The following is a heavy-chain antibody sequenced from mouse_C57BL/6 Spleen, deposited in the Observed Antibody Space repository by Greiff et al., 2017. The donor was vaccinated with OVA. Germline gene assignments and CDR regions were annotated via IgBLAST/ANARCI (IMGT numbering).Heavy chain of an antibody. CDR3: ARRFDYYGSSLFDY. V-gene: IGHV1-82*01. Sequence: QVQLQQSGPELVKPGASVKISCKASGYAFSSSWMDWVKQRPGKGLEWIGRIYPGDGDTNYNGKFKGKATLTADKSSSTAYMQLSSLTSEDSAVYFCARRFDYYGSSLFDYWGQGTTLTVSS. CDR2: IYPGDGDT. CDR1: GYAFSSSW. J-gene: IGHJ2*01. D-gene: IGHD1-1*01.